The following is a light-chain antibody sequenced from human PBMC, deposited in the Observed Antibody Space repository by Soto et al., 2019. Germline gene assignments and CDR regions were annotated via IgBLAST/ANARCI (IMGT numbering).Light chain of an antibody. CDR2: EVS. CDR1: SSDVGGYNH. Sequence: QSALTQPASVSGSPGQSITISCTGTSSDVGGYNHVSWYQHHPGKAPKLMIYEVSNRPSGVSNRFSGSKSGNTASLTISGLQGEDEADYYCSSYTSSSTWVFGGGTQLTVL. V-gene: IGLV2-14*01. CDR3: SSYTSSSTWV. J-gene: IGLJ3*02.